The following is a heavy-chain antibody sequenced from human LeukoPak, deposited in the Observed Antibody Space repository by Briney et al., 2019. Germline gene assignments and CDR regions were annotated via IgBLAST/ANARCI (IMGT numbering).Heavy chain of an antibody. CDR1: GFTFSSYA. V-gene: IGHV3-30-3*01. Sequence: GGSLRLSCAASGFTFSSYAMHWVRQAPGKGLEWVAVISYDGSNKYYADSMKGRFTISRDNSESTLYLQMNSLRPEDTAVYYCARDQEGGFGYWGQGTLVTVSS. J-gene: IGHJ4*02. CDR2: ISYDGSNK. CDR3: ARDQEGGFGY. D-gene: IGHD5-12*01.